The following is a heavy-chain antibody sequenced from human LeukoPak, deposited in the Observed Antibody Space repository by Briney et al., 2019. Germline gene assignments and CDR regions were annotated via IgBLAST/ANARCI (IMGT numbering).Heavy chain of an antibody. CDR3: ARDQAKYYYSSCSPPPPAFDI. CDR2: INPNSGGT. V-gene: IGHV1-2*02. Sequence: ASVKVSCKASGYTFTGYYMHWVRQAPGQGLEWMGWINPNSGGTNYAQKFQGRVTMTRDTSISTAYMELSRLRSDDTAVYYCARDQAKYYYSSCSPPPPAFDIWGQGTMVTISS. D-gene: IGHD3-22*01. CDR1: GYTFTGYY. J-gene: IGHJ3*02.